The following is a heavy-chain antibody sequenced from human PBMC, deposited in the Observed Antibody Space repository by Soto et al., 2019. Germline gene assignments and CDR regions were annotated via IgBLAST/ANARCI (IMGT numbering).Heavy chain of an antibody. CDR1: GFTFSNSW. V-gene: IGHV3-15*01. Sequence: GGSLRLSCAASGFTFSNSWMSWFRQAPWKWLEWVCCIKSKTDGGTTDYAAHVKGRFTISRDDSKNTLYLQMNSLKTEDTAVYYCTTGIGLQSSYYYYYGMDVWGQGTTVTVSS. D-gene: IGHD4-4*01. CDR3: TTGIGLQSSYYYYYGMDV. J-gene: IGHJ6*02. CDR2: IKSKTDGGTT.